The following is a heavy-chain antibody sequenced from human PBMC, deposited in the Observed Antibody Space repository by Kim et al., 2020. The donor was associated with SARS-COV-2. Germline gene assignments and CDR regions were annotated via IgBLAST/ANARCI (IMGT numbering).Heavy chain of an antibody. CDR3: ARGWYYGSGSFVY. V-gene: IGHV4-34*01. D-gene: IGHD3-10*01. Sequence: SETLSLTCAVYGGSFSGYYWSWIRQPPGKGLEWIGEINHSGSTNYNPSLKSRVTISVDTSKNQFSLKLSSVTAADTAVYYCARGWYYGSGSFVYWGQGTLVPVSS. CDR2: INHSGST. J-gene: IGHJ4*02. CDR1: GGSFSGYY.